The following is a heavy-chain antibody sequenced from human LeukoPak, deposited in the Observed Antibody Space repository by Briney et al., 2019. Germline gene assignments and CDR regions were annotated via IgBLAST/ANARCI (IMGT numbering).Heavy chain of an antibody. V-gene: IGHV1-8*03. Sequence: ASVKVSCKASGYTFTSYDINWMRQATGQEPEWMGWINPNSGNTGYAQKFQGRVTLTRDTSINTAYMELSSLRSEDTAVYYCAKHYQTTFDYWGQGTLVSVSS. J-gene: IGHJ4*02. CDR3: AKHYQTTFDY. CDR2: INPNSGNT. D-gene: IGHD1-14*01. CDR1: GYTFTSYD.